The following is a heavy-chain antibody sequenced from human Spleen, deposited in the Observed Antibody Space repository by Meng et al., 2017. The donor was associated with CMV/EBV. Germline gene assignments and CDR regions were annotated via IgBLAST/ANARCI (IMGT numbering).Heavy chain of an antibody. J-gene: IGHJ2*01. Sequence: QVQLVQSGAEVKKPGASVKASCKSSGYTFTDYYIHWVRQAPGKGLEWMGRINPNTGDTNYAPKFQGRVTMTRDTSIRTAYMELRRLRSDDTAVYYCARSRTGVFGYFDLWGRGTLV. D-gene: IGHD7-27*01. CDR1: GYTFTDYY. V-gene: IGHV1-2*06. CDR2: INPNTGDT. CDR3: ARSRTGVFGYFDL.